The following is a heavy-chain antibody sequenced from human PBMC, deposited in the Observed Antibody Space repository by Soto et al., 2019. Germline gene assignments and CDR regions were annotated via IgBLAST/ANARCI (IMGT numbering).Heavy chain of an antibody. CDR1: GFTFDDYA. Sequence: EVQLVESGGVVVQPGGSLRLSCAASGFTFDDYAMHWVRQAPGKGLEWVSLISWDGGSTYYADSVKGRFTISRDNSKNSLYLQMNSLRAEDTALYYCAATPYSSGWYRGDCDYWGQGTLVTVSS. V-gene: IGHV3-43D*04. CDR2: ISWDGGST. D-gene: IGHD6-19*01. CDR3: AATPYSSGWYRGDCDY. J-gene: IGHJ4*02.